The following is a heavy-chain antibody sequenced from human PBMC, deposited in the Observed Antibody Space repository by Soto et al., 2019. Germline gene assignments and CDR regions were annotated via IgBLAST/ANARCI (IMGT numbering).Heavy chain of an antibody. CDR2: IIPILGIA. Sequence: QVQLVQSGAEVKKPGSSVKVSCKASGGTFSSYTISWVRQAPGQGLEWMGRIIPILGIANYAQKFQGRVTITADKSTRTAYLGLSSLRSEDTSVYDCASDSKWLVRGGLGYWGQGALVTVSS. CDR3: ASDSKWLVRGGLGY. CDR1: GGTFSSYT. D-gene: IGHD6-19*01. J-gene: IGHJ4*02. V-gene: IGHV1-69*02.